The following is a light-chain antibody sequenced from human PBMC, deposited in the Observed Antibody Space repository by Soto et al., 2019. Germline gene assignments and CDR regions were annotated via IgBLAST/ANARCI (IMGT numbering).Light chain of an antibody. CDR3: QQYGNSPWT. V-gene: IGKV3-20*01. J-gene: IGKJ1*01. Sequence: ENVLTQSPGTLSLSPGERATLSCRASQSVINNYLGWYQQKPGQAPRLLIYGASRRATGITDRFSGSGSGTDFTLTISRLEPEDFAVYYCQQYGNSPWTCGQGTKVEIK. CDR2: GAS. CDR1: QSVINNY.